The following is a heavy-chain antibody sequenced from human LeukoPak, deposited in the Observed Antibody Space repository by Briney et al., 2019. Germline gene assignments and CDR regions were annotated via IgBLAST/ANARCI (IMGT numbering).Heavy chain of an antibody. CDR3: ARLPSGARLRGNWFDP. J-gene: IGHJ5*02. D-gene: IGHD6-6*01. CDR2: ISSSSSYI. V-gene: IGHV3-21*01. CDR1: GFTFSSYS. Sequence: GGSLRLSCAASGFTFSSYSMNWVRQAPGKGLEWVSSISSSSSYIYYADSVKGRFTISRDNAKNSLYLQMNSLRAEDTAVYYCARLPSGARLRGNWFDPWGQGTLVTVSS.